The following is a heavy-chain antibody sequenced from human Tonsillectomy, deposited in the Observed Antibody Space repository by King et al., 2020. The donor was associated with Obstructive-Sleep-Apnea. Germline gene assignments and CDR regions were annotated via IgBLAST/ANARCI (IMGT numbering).Heavy chain of an antibody. CDR2: IRWNSGSI. J-gene: IGHJ5*02. CDR1: GFTFDDYA. V-gene: IGHV3-9*01. D-gene: IGHD1-26*01. CDR3: AKDIVGQLLSLRRFDP. Sequence: VQLVESGGGLVQPGGSLRLSCAASGFTFDDYAMHWVRQAPGKGLEWVSGIRWNSGSIGYADSVKGRFTISRDNARNSLYMEMNSLRAEDTALYYCAKDIVGQLLSLRRFDPWGQGTLVTVSS.